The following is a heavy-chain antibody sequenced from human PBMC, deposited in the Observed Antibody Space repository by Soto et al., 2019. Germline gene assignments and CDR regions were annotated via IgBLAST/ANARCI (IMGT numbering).Heavy chain of an antibody. V-gene: IGHV3-9*01. CDR2: INWNSGDI. Sequence: EVQLVESGGGLVQPGKSLRLSCAASGFTFDNYAMHWVRQAPGKGLEWVSGINWNSGDIGYADSVKGRFTISRENAENSLYLQMNSLRAEDTALYYCAKDMSGYPPYYFDCWGQGTLVTVSS. J-gene: IGHJ4*02. D-gene: IGHD3-3*01. CDR3: AKDMSGYPPYYFDC. CDR1: GFTFDNYA.